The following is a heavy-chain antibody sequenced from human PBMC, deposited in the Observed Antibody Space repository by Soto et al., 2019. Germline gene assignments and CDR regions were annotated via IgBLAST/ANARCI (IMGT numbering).Heavy chain of an antibody. CDR3: AKESSGYSYGYAFYYFDY. J-gene: IGHJ4*02. V-gene: IGHV3-30*18. CDR2: ISYDGSNK. CDR1: GFTFSSYG. Sequence: QVQLVESGGGVVQPGRSLILSCAASGFTFSSYGMHWVRQAPGKGLEWVAVISYDGSNKYYADSVKGRFTISRDNSKNTLYLQMNSLRAEDTAEYYCAKESSGYSYGYAFYYFDYWGQGTLVTVS. D-gene: IGHD5-18*01.